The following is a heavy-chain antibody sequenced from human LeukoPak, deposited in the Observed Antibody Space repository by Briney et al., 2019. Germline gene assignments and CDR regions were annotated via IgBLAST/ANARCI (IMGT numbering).Heavy chain of an antibody. J-gene: IGHJ3*02. CDR3: ARLANDAFDI. CDR2: IYPGDSDT. Sequence: GESLKISCKGSGYSFTSYWIGWVRQMPGKGLERMGIIYPGDSDTRYSPSFQGQVTISADKSINTACLQWSSLKASDTAMYYCARLANDAFDIWGQGTMVTVSS. CDR1: GYSFTSYW. V-gene: IGHV5-51*01.